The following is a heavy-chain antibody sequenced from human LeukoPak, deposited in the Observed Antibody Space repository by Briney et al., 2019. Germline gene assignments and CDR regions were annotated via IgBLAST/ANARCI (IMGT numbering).Heavy chain of an antibody. V-gene: IGHV3-23*01. CDR1: GFTFSSYA. J-gene: IGHJ4*02. D-gene: IGHD3-22*01. CDR3: AKTPRYYDSSGYFDY. CDR2: ISGSGGST. Sequence: GGSLRLSCAASGFTFSSYAMSWVRQAPGKGLEWVSAISGSGGSTYFADSVKGRFTISRDNSKNTLYLQMNSLRAEDTAVYYCAKTPRYYDSSGYFDYWGQGTLVTVSS.